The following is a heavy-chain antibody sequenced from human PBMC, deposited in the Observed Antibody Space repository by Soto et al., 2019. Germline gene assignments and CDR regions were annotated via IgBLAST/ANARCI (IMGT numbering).Heavy chain of an antibody. J-gene: IGHJ6*02. V-gene: IGHV4-34*01. CDR2: INHSGST. D-gene: IGHD3-3*01. CDR3: AKPYYDFWSGYLNPYYYYGMDV. CDR1: GGSFSGYY. Sequence: SETLSLTCAVYGGSFSGYYWSWIRQPPGKGLEWIGEINHSGSTNYNPSLKSRVTISVDTSKNQFSLKLSSVTAADTAVYYCAKPYYDFWSGYLNPYYYYGMDVWGQGTTVTVSS.